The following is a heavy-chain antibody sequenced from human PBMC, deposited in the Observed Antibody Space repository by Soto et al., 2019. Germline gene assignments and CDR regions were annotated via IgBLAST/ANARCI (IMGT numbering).Heavy chain of an antibody. CDR3: ANNGWGSYIPNYFDY. J-gene: IGHJ4*02. D-gene: IGHD1-26*01. CDR2: IIPIFGTA. V-gene: IGHV1-69*13. CDR1: GGTFSSYA. Sequence: SVKVSCKASGGTFSSYAISWVRQAPGQGLERMGGIIPIFGTANYAQKFQGRVTITADESTSTAYMELSSLRSEDTAVYYCANNGWGSYIPNYFDYWGQGTLVTVSS.